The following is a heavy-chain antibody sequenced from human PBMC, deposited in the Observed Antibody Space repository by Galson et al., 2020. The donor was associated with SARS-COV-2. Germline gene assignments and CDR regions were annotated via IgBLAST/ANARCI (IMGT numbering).Heavy chain of an antibody. CDR1: GGSISSSIYL. J-gene: IGHJ4*02. V-gene: IGHV4-39*01. D-gene: IGHD1-26*01. CDR2: TYDSGST. Sequence: SETLSLTCTVSGGSISSSIYLWGWIRQPPGTALQWIGTTYDSGSTYYDPSLKSRLTISVDTSKNQFSLKLSSVTAADTAVYYCARHGRGELLFPFDYWGQGILVTVSS. CDR3: ARHGRGELLFPFDY.